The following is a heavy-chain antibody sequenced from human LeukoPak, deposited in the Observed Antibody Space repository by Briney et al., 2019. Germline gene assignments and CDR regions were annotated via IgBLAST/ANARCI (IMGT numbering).Heavy chain of an antibody. CDR1: GFTFSKAW. D-gene: IGHD5-18*01. CDR2: IKSKTNAGTT. Sequence: GGSLRLSCAASGFTFSKAWMSWVRQAPGKGLEWVGRIKSKTNAGTTDSAAPVKGRFTISRDDSKNTLYLQMISLKIEDTAVYYCVTEGYIYGYHSLDTWGRGTMVTVSS. J-gene: IGHJ3*02. V-gene: IGHV3-15*01. CDR3: VTEGYIYGYHSLDT.